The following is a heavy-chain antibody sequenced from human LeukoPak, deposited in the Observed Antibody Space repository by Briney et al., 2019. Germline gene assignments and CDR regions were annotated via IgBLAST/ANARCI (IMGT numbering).Heavy chain of an antibody. D-gene: IGHD3-10*01. Sequence: SETLSLTCAFYGGSFSGYDWSWIRQPPGKGLEWIEEINHSGSTNYNPSLKSRVTISLDTSKNQFSLNLSSVTAADTAVYYCARRPRGVIIKTWFDSWGQGTLVTVSS. CDR3: ARRPRGVIIKTWFDS. V-gene: IGHV4-34*01. CDR1: GGSFSGYD. CDR2: INHSGST. J-gene: IGHJ5*01.